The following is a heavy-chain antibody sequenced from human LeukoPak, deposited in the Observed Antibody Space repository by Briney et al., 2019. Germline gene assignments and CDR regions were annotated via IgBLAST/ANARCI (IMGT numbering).Heavy chain of an antibody. CDR1: GGSISSYY. J-gene: IGHJ6*02. CDR2: IYYSGST. D-gene: IGHD3-9*01. V-gene: IGHV4-59*08. CDR3: ARHLIGRTVLRYFDWFDAPYGMDV. Sequence: PSETLSLTCTDSGGSISSYYWSWIRQPPGKGLEWIGYIYYSGSTNYNPSLKSRVTISVDTSKNQFSLKLSSVTAADTAVYYCARHLIGRTVLRYFDWFDAPYGMDVWGQGTTVTVSS.